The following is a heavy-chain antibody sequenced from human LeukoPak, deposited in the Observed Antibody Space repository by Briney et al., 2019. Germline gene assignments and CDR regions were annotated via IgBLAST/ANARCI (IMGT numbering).Heavy chain of an antibody. CDR3: ARTHVPQYDFWTASI. V-gene: IGHV3-21*01. CDR1: GFIFSTYS. CDR2: ISSSSTYI. D-gene: IGHD3-3*01. Sequence: SGGSLRLSCAASGFIFSTYSMSWVRQAPGKGLEWVSSISSSSTYIYYADSVKGRFTISRDNAKNSLYLQMNSLRVEDTAVYYCARTHVPQYDFWTASIWGQGTLVAVSS. J-gene: IGHJ4*02.